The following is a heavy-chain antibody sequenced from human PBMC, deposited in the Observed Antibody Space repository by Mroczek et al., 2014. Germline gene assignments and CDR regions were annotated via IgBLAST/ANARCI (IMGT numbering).Heavy chain of an antibody. CDR1: CVPQWIL. V-gene: IGHV4-34*01. J-gene: IGHJ4*02. CDR3: ARGDQRSSAWTF. D-gene: IGHD1-1*01. CDR2: ISHSGNT. Sequence: QVQLQHGAAGNVEACGDPVPHVRCLWCVPQWILLDLDPPVPDKRLEWIGEISHSGNTKYKSSLESRVTISEDASKNQFSLKLRSLSAADTAIYYCARGDQRSSAWTFWGQGTPVTVSS.